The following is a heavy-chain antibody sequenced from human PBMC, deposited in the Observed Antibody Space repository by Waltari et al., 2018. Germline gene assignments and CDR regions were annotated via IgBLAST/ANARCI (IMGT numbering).Heavy chain of an antibody. CDR1: GGSFSVYY. Sequence: QVQLQQWGAGLLRPSATLSRTWAVYGGSFSVYYWSCLRHPPGKGLEWIGEIDHRGSSTYNPSLKSRVTVSVDASKKQFSLKMSSVTAADTAVYYCARGNVGRYFGDSNGSYYGMDVWGQGTTVTVSS. D-gene: IGHD3-10*01. CDR3: ARGNVGRYFGDSNGSYYGMDV. J-gene: IGHJ6*02. V-gene: IGHV4-34*01. CDR2: IDHRGSS.